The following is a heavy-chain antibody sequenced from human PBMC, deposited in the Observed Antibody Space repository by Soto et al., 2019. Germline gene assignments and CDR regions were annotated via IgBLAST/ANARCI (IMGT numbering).Heavy chain of an antibody. CDR2: TFVTGAT. V-gene: IGHV4-61*01. Sequence: QVQLQESGPGLVKSSETLSLICFVSGEALGSGQSYWNWIRQAPGKGLEWIGQTFVTGATKYSASLKRVVTMSVDTSKSQISLTLTSVTAADSATYFCARGRCDSAGSSFGRRMDVWGQGTTVTVSS. J-gene: IGHJ6*02. D-gene: IGHD3-10*01. CDR1: GEALGSGQSY. CDR3: ARGRCDSAGSSFGRRMDV.